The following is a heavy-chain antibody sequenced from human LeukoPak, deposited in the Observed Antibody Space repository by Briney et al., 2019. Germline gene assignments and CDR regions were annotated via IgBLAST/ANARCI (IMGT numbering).Heavy chain of an antibody. V-gene: IGHV4-30-2*01. D-gene: IGHD4-17*01. CDR2: IYHSGST. CDR1: GGYISSGGYS. CDR3: ARDGSTVTLAWYFDL. Sequence: RASETLSLTCAVSGGYISSGGYSWSWIRQPPGKGLEWIGYIYHSGSTYYNPSLKSRVTISVDRSKNQFSLKLSSVTAADTAVYYCARDGSTVTLAWYFDLWGRGTLVTVSS. J-gene: IGHJ2*01.